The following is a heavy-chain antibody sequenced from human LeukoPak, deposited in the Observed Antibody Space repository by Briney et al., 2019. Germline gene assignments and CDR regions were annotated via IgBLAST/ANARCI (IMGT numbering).Heavy chain of an antibody. V-gene: IGHV3-48*03. Sequence: GGSLRLSCAASGFTFSSYEMNWVRQAPGKGLGWVSYISSSDDTRTYADSVKGRFTISRDNAKNSLYLEMNSLRAEDTAVYYCAREIVSTVAGNFDHWGQGTLVTVSS. CDR2: ISSSDDTR. CDR1: GFTFSSYE. CDR3: AREIVSTVAGNFDH. D-gene: IGHD6-19*01. J-gene: IGHJ4*02.